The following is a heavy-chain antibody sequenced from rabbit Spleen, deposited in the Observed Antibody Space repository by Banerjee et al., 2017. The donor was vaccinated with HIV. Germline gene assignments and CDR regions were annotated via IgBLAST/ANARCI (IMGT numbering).Heavy chain of an antibody. V-gene: IGHV1S45*01. CDR3: ARDLVAVIGWNFNL. CDR2: IDIGDSGFT. CDR1: GFSFSNKAV. J-gene: IGHJ4*01. Sequence: QEQLVESGGGLVQPGGSLKLSCTASGFSFSNKAVMCWVRQAPGKGLEWIACIDIGDSGFTYFASWAKGRFTISKTSSTTVTLQMTSLTAADTATYFCARDLVAVIGWNFNLWGPGTLVTVS. D-gene: IGHD4-2*01.